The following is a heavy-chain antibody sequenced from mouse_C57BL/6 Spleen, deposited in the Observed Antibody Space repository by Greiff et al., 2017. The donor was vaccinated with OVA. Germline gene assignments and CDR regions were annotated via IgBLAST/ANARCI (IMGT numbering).Heavy chain of an antibody. V-gene: IGHV5-17*01. Sequence: EVMLVESGGGLVTPGGSLKLSCAASGFTFSDYGMRWVRQAPGKGLEWVAYISSGSSTIYYAATVKGRFTISRDNAKNTLFLQTTSLRSEDTAMYYCARKDYGNYGDAMDYWGQGTSVTVAS. CDR3: ARKDYGNYGDAMDY. D-gene: IGHD2-1*01. CDR2: ISSGSSTI. CDR1: GFTFSDYG. J-gene: IGHJ4*01.